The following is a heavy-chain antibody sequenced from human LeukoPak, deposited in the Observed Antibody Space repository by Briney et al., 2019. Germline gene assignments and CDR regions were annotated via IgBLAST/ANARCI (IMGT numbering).Heavy chain of an antibody. CDR3: ARVGGVFELMAYGDFGALNS. J-gene: IGHJ4*02. V-gene: IGHV3-23*01. Sequence: HPGGSLRLSCAASGFTFMNYAMSWVRQAPGKGLEWVSTIGGNSLNAYFADSVRGRFTISRDNSRNTLYLLTNSLRAEDTAMYYCARVGGVFELMAYGDFGALNSWGQGTLVTVSS. CDR2: IGGNSLNA. CDR1: GFTFMNYA. D-gene: IGHD4-17*01.